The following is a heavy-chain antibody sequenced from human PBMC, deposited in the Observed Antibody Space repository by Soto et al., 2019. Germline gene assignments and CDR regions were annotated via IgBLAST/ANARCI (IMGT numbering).Heavy chain of an antibody. CDR2: IITIFGTA. CDR3: ARNGVVAATEDYFYYYYYGMDV. Sequence: QVQLVQSGAEVKKPGSSVKVSCKASGGTFSSYAISWVRQAPGQGLEWMGGIITIFGTANYAQKFQGRVTITADESTSTAYMELSSLRSEDTAVYYCARNGVVAATEDYFYYYYYGMDVWGQGTTVTVSS. D-gene: IGHD2-15*01. V-gene: IGHV1-69*12. J-gene: IGHJ6*02. CDR1: GGTFSSYA.